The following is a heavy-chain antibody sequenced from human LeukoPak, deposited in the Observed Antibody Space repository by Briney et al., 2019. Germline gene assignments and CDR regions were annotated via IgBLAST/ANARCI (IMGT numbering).Heavy chain of an antibody. J-gene: IGHJ4*02. CDR3: ARRAGAYSHPYDY. CDR1: GFTVSSNS. CDR2: IYSDNT. D-gene: IGHD4/OR15-4a*01. Sequence: GGSLRLSCAASGFTVSSNSVSWVRQAPGKGLEWVSFIYSDNTHYSDSVKGRFTISRDNSKNTLYLQMNSLRAEDTAVYYCARRAGAYSHPYDYWGQGTLVTVSS. V-gene: IGHV3-53*01.